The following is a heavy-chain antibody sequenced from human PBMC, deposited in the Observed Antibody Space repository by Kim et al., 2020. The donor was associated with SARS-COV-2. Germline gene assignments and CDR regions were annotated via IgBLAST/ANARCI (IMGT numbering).Heavy chain of an antibody. D-gene: IGHD1-7*01. Sequence: ADSVKGRFTISRDNSKNTLYLQMNSLRAEDTAVYYCAKEEPIRNFHFIDYWGQGILVTVSS. J-gene: IGHJ4*02. V-gene: IGHV3-23*01. CDR3: AKEEPIRNFHFIDY.